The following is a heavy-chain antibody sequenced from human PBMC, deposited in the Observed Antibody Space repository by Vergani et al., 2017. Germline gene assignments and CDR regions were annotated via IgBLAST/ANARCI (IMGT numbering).Heavy chain of an antibody. V-gene: IGHV4-34*01. D-gene: IGHD5-18*01. CDR2: INHSGST. CDR1: GGSFSGYY. J-gene: IGHJ6*03. CDR3: ARGTQPPWVYYYYYYMDV. Sequence: QVPLQQWGAGLLKPSETLSLTCAVYGGSFSGYYWSWIRQPPGKGLEWIGEINHSGSTNYNPSLKSRVTISVDTSKNQFSLKLSSVTAADTAVYYCARGTQPPWVYYYYYYMDVWGKATTVTVSS.